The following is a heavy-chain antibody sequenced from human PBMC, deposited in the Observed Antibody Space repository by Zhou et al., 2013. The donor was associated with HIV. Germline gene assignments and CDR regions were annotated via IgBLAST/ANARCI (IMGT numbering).Heavy chain of an antibody. J-gene: IGHJ3*02. CDR2: IIPFFDVP. D-gene: IGHD1-26*01. Sequence: QVQLVQSGAEVKKPGSSVRVSCRPSESIFNSYAITWVRQAPGQGLEWMGRIIPFFDVPNYAQKFQGRVTITADKSTSTSYLELRSPRSEDTALYYCGRGPYYSNAPGGPLDIWGQGTWVTISS. CDR1: ESIFNSYA. CDR3: GRGPYYSNAPGGPLDI. V-gene: IGHV1-69*04.